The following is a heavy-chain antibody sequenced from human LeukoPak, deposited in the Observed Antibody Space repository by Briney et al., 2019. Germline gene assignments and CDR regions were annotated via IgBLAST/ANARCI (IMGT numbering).Heavy chain of an antibody. Sequence: GRSLRLSCTTSGFTFGEYAMSWVRQAPGKGLEWVGLIRGKTNGGTTEYATSVKGRFTISRDDSKSTAYLQMNSLKTEDTAVYYCTRVCLAAEGVALDYWGQGALVTVSP. J-gene: IGHJ4*02. D-gene: IGHD6-13*01. CDR1: GFTFGEYA. CDR3: TRVCLAAEGVALDY. CDR2: IRGKTNGGTT. V-gene: IGHV3-49*04.